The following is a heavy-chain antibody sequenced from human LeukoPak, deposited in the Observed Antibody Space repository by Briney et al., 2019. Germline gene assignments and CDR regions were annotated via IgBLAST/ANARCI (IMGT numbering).Heavy chain of an antibody. J-gene: IGHJ6*02. D-gene: IGHD6-19*01. CDR1: GFTFSSYG. V-gene: IGHV3-30*18. CDR2: ISYDGSNK. CDR3: AKAVAVAGTGYYYYGMDV. Sequence: PGRSLRLSCAASGFTFSSYGMHWVRQAPGKGLEWVAVISYDGSNKYYADSVKGRFTISRDNSKNTLYLQMNSLRAEDTAVYYCAKAVAVAGTGYYYYGMDVWGQGTTVTVSS.